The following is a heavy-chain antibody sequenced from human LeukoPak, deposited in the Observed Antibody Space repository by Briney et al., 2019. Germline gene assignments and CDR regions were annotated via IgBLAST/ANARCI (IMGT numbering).Heavy chain of an antibody. J-gene: IGHJ4*02. V-gene: IGHV4-38-2*02. CDR1: GYSISSGYY. D-gene: IGHD3-22*01. CDR3: ARRGRGYYYDSSGPIDY. CDR2: IYHSGST. Sequence: SETLSLTCTVSGYSISSGYYWGWIRQPPGKGLEWIGSIYHSGSTYYNPSLKGRVTISVDTSKNQFSLKLSSVTAADTAVYYCARRGRGYYYDSSGPIDYWGQGTLVTVSS.